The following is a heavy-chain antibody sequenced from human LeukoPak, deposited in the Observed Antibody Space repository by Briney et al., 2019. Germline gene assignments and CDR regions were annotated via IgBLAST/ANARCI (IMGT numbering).Heavy chain of an antibody. CDR2: IFHSGST. Sequence: SETLSLTCTVSGYSIRSDYYWGWIRQPPGKGLEWIGSIFHSGSTYYNPSLKSRVTISVDTSKNQFSLKLNSVTAADTAVYFCARDAYVSFWGDYHPGMFGYWGQGTLVTVSS. D-gene: IGHD3-3*01. CDR1: GYSIRSDYY. V-gene: IGHV4-38-2*02. CDR3: ARDAYVSFWGDYHPGMFGY. J-gene: IGHJ4*02.